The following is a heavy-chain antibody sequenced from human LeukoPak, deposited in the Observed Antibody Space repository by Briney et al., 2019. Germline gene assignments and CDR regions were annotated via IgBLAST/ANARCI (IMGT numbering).Heavy chain of an antibody. CDR3: ARGVRWLYYFDY. V-gene: IGHV4-30-4*01. D-gene: IGHD3-22*01. CDR1: GGSISSGDYY. CDR2: IYYSGST. J-gene: IGHJ4*02. Sequence: SETLSLTCTVSGGSISSGDYYWSWIRQPPGKGLEWIGYIYYSGSTYYNPSLKSRVTISVDTSKNQFSLKLSSVTAADTAVYYCARGVRWLYYFDYWGQGTLVTVSS.